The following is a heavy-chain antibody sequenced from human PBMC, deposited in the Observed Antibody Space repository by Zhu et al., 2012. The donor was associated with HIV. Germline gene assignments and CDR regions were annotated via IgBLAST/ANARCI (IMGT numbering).Heavy chain of an antibody. V-gene: IGHV4-34*01. D-gene: IGHD4-17*01. CDR1: GGSFSGYY. Sequence: QVQLQQWGAGLLKPSETLSLTCAVYGGSFSGYYWSWTRQPPGKGLEWIGEINHSGRTNYNPSLKSRVTISIDTSKNQFSLRLSSVTAADTAVFYCARHQSDGDYVFHWFDPWGQGTLVTVSS. CDR3: ARHQSDGDYVFHWFDP. J-gene: IGHJ5*02. CDR2: INHSGRT.